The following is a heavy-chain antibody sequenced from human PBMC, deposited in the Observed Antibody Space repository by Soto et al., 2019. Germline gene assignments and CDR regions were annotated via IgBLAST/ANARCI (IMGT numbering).Heavy chain of an antibody. CDR1: GGTFSSYT. Sequence: SVKVSCKASGGTFSSYTISWVRQAPGQGLEWMGRIIPILGIANYAQKFQGRVTITADKSTSTAYMELSSLRSEDTAVYYCSRGRIYSGYETPLDPWGQGTRVTVSS. CDR2: IIPILGIA. J-gene: IGHJ5*02. D-gene: IGHD5-12*01. V-gene: IGHV1-69*02. CDR3: SRGRIYSGYETPLDP.